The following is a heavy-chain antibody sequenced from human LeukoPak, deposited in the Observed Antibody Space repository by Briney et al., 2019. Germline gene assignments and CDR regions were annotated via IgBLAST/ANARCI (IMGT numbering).Heavy chain of an antibody. CDR3: AKGAGIKYCSGGSCHSYYFDY. V-gene: IGHV3-9*03. Sequence: GGSLRLSCAASGFTFDDYAMHWVRQAPGKGLEWVSGISWNSGSIGYADSVKGRFTISRDNAKNSLYLQMNSLRAEDMALYYCAKGAGIKYCSGGSCHSYYFDYWGQGTLVTVSS. CDR1: GFTFDDYA. J-gene: IGHJ4*02. CDR2: ISWNSGSI. D-gene: IGHD2-15*01.